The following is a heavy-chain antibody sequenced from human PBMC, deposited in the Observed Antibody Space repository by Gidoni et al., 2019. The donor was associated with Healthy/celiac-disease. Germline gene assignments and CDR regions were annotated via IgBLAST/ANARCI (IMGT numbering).Heavy chain of an antibody. V-gene: IGHV3-33*01. CDR3: ARDRWSREVVAATGDGSFDY. D-gene: IGHD2-15*01. CDR1: GFTFSSSG. Sequence: QVQLVESGGGVVQPGRSLRLSCAASGFTFSSSGMPWVRQAPGKGLEWVAVIWYDGSNKYYADSVKGRFTISRDNSKNTLYLQMNSLRAEDTAVYYCARDRWSREVVAATGDGSFDYWGQGTLVTVSS. J-gene: IGHJ4*02. CDR2: IWYDGSNK.